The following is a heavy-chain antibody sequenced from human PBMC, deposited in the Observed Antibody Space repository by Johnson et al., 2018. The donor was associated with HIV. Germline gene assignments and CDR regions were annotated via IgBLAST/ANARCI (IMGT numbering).Heavy chain of an antibody. J-gene: IGHJ3*01. CDR3: AKGRGYDYDALDF. CDR1: GFSFNDYY. CDR2: ISNSGSTI. V-gene: IGHV3-11*01. Sequence: VQLVESGGGVVQPGTSLRLSCAASGFSFNDYYMSWIRQAPGKGLEWVSYISNSGSTINYADSVRGRFSISRDKSKDTLYLQMSSLRAEDTAVYYCAKGRGYDYDALDFWGQGTMVTVYS. D-gene: IGHD5-12*01.